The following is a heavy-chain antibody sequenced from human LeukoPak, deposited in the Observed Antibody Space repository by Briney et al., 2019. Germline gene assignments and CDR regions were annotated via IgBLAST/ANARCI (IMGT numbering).Heavy chain of an antibody. D-gene: IGHD3-10*01. J-gene: IGHJ4*02. V-gene: IGHV3-48*03. CDR1: AFTFSSYE. CDR3: ARDIGSGTRKNYFDY. Sequence: GGSLRLSCAASAFTFSSYEMNWVRQAPGKGLEWVSYISSSGSTIYYADSVKGRFTISRDNAKSSLYLQMNSLSAEDTAVYYCARDIGSGTRKNYFDYWGQGTLVTVSS. CDR2: ISSSGSTI.